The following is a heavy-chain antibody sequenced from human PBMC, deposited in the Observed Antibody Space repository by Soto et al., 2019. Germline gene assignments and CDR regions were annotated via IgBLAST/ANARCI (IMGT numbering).Heavy chain of an antibody. J-gene: IGHJ6*02. CDR3: ARAPWGGDSYGMDV. D-gene: IGHD2-21*02. V-gene: IGHV3-21*01. Sequence: EVQLVESGGGLVKPGGSLRLSCAASGFTFSSYSMNWVRQAPGKGLEWVSSISSSSSYIYYADSVKGRFTISRDNAKNSMYLQMYSLRAEDTAVYYCARAPWGGDSYGMDVWGQGTTVTVSS. CDR2: ISSSSSYI. CDR1: GFTFSSYS.